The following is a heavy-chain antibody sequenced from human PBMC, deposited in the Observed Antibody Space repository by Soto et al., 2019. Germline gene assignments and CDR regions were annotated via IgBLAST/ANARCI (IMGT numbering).Heavy chain of an antibody. J-gene: IGHJ3*02. CDR1: GGSISSGAYY. CDR2: IYYSGTT. Sequence: SETLSLTCSVSGGSISSGAYYWNWIRQHPRKGLEWIGYIYYSGTTYYNPSLGSRVSISADTSKNQFSLKLNSVTVADTAVYYCARNPSHLCARTSCHAFDIWGQGTMVTVS. CDR3: ARNPSHLCARTSCHAFDI. D-gene: IGHD2-2*01. V-gene: IGHV4-31*03.